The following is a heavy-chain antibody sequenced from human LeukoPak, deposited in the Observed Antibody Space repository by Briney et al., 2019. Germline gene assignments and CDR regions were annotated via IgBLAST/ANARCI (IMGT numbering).Heavy chain of an antibody. CDR2: ISAYNGNT. D-gene: IGHD3-9*01. V-gene: IGHV1-18*01. J-gene: IGHJ5*02. Sequence: ASVEVSCKASGYTFTSYGISWVRQAPGQGLEWMGWISAYNGNTNYAQKLQGRVTMTTDTSTSTAYMELRSLRSDDTAVYYCARARNYDILTGYYWFDPWGQGTLVTVSS. CDR1: GYTFTSYG. CDR3: ARARNYDILTGYYWFDP.